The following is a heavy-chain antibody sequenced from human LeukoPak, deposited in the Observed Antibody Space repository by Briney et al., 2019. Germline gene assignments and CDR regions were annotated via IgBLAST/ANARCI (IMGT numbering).Heavy chain of an antibody. V-gene: IGHV1-2*02. Sequence: GASVKVSCKTSGYPFTGYYIHWVRQAPGQRLKWMGWINSNTGDTRYAQNFQGRVTMTRDTSTTTVYMELSSLTSDDTAVYYCARDRYYGGNSYGYWGQGTLVTVSS. J-gene: IGHJ4*02. CDR2: INSNTGDT. CDR1: GYPFTGYY. D-gene: IGHD4-23*01. CDR3: ARDRYYGGNSYGY.